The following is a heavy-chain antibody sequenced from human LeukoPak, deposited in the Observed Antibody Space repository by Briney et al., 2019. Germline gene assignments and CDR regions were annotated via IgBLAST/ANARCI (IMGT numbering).Heavy chain of an antibody. CDR3: ARAVYDYIWGSYRFDY. J-gene: IGHJ4*02. Sequence: TSQTLSLTCTVSGGSISSDGYYWSWIRQHPGKGLEWIGFIYYSGSTYYNPSLKSRVTFSVDTSKNQFSLKLSSVNAADTAVYYCARAVYDYIWGSYRFDYWGQGTLVTVSS. CDR2: IYYSGST. D-gene: IGHD3-16*02. V-gene: IGHV4-31*02. CDR1: GGSISSDGYY.